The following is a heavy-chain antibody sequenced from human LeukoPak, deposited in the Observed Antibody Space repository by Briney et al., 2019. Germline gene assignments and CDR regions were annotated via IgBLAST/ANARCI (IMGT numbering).Heavy chain of an antibody. CDR2: IRWSGGST. Sequence: PGGSLRLSCAASGFRFDDYGMSWVRQPPGKGLEWVSGIRWSGGSTGYADSVKGRFIISRDNAKNSLYLQMNSLRAEDSALYYCARVVYSNYPNYYYMDVWGKGTTVTVSS. D-gene: IGHD4-11*01. J-gene: IGHJ6*03. CDR1: GFRFDDYG. CDR3: ARVVYSNYPNYYYMDV. V-gene: IGHV3-20*04.